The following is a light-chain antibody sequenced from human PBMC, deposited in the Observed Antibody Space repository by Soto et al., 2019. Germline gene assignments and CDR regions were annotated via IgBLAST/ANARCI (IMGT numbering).Light chain of an antibody. CDR2: DAS. Sequence: EIVLTQSPATLSLSPGERATLSCRASQGVSGYLAWYQQKPGQAPRLRMYDASNRATGIPARFSGSGSGTDFTLSISSLEPEDVAVYDCQQRSNWPSTFGGGTKVEIK. CDR1: QGVSGY. CDR3: QQRSNWPST. J-gene: IGKJ4*01. V-gene: IGKV3-11*01.